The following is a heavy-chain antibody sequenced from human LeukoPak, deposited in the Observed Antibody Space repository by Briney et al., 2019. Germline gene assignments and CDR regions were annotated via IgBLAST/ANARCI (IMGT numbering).Heavy chain of an antibody. CDR2: IYNSGST. Sequence: SETLSLTCTVSGGSISSYYWSWIRQPPGKGLEWIGYIYNSGSTNYNPSLKSRVTISVDTSKSAFSLKLSSVTAADTAVYYCARDRGTMVLYYYGMDVWGQGTTVTVSS. CDR3: ARDRGTMVLYYYGMDV. D-gene: IGHD3-10*01. J-gene: IGHJ6*02. V-gene: IGHV4-59*01. CDR1: GGSISSYY.